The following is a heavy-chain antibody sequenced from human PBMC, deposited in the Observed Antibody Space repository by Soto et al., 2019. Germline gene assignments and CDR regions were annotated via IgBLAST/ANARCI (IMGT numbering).Heavy chain of an antibody. Sequence: QSGGSLRLSCAASGFTISNNYMNWVRQAPGKGLEWVSVIYSIGPTYYADSVKGRFTISRDNSKNTLYLQMNSLRAEDTAVYYCARPPPPEWELLPGAFDVWGLGTMVTVSS. CDR2: IYSIGPT. CDR1: GFTISNNY. V-gene: IGHV3-53*01. D-gene: IGHD1-26*01. CDR3: ARPPPPEWELLPGAFDV. J-gene: IGHJ3*01.